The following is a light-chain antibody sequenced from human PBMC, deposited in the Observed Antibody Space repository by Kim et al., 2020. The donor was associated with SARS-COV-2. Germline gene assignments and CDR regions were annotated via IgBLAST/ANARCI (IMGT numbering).Light chain of an antibody. J-gene: IGLJ2*01. CDR3: CSYVV. V-gene: IGLV2-23*02. CDR1: SSDVGSYNL. Sequence: QSALTQPASVSGSPGQSITISCTGTSSDVGSYNLVSWYQQHPGKAPKLMIYEVSKRPSGVSNRFSGSKSGNTASLTISGLPAEDEADYYCCSYVVFGGGTQLTVL. CDR2: EVS.